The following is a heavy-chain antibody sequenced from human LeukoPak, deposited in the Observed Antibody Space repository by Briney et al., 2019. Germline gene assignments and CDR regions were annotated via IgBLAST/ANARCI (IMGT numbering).Heavy chain of an antibody. CDR1: GFTFSSYG. CDR2: IRHDGNNK. D-gene: IGHD6-13*01. J-gene: IGHJ4*02. V-gene: IGHV3-30*02. Sequence: GGSLRLSCAASGFTFSSYGMHWVRQAPGKGLEWVAFIRHDGNNKYYADSVKGRFTISRDNSKNTLYLQMNSLRADDTALYYCAKDGSLYSSSWYLDYWGQGTLVTVSS. CDR3: AKDGSLYSSSWYLDY.